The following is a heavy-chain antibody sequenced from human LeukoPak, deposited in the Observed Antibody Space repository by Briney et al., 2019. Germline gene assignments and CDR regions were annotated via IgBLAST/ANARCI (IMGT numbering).Heavy chain of an antibody. CDR2: INTNTGNP. D-gene: IGHD4-23*01. CDR3: AREYGGPFDY. CDR1: GYTFTTYA. V-gene: IGHV7-4-1*02. Sequence: ASVKVSCKASGYTFTTYAINWVRQAPGQGLEWMGWINTNTGNPTYAQGFTGRFVFSSDTSVSAAYLQISSLKAEDTAVYYCAREYGGPFDYWGQGTLVTVSS. J-gene: IGHJ4*02.